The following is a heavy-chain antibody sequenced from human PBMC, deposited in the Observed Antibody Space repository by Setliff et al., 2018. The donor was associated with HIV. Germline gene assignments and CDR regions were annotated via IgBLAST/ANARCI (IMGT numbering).Heavy chain of an antibody. Sequence: SETLSLTCTVSGGSITSSGSYYWAWLRQPPGKGLEWIGSAYSSGSTYHSPSFKSRITISVDTSNNQFSLRLNSVTATDTAVYFCARRGGISATLSVRAFDSWGQGTRVTV. D-gene: IGHD6-13*01. V-gene: IGHV4-39*01. CDR3: ARRGGISATLSVRAFDS. CDR1: GGSITSSGSYY. J-gene: IGHJ4*02. CDR2: AYSSGST.